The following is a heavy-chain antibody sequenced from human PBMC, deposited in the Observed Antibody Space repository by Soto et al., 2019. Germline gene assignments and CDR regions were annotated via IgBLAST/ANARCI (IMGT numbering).Heavy chain of an antibody. CDR3: ARFSGSGFYTLGY. J-gene: IGHJ4*02. D-gene: IGHD3-22*01. Sequence: ASVKVSFKASGYTFTNYDITWVRQAPGQGLEWMGCISAYNGDTNYAQKFQGRVTMTTDTSTSTAYMELRSLRSDDTAVYYCARFSGSGFYTLGYWAQRTLVTVSS. V-gene: IGHV1-18*01. CDR2: ISAYNGDT. CDR1: GYTFTNYD.